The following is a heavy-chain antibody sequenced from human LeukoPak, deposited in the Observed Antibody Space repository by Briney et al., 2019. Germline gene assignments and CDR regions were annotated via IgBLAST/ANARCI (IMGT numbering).Heavy chain of an antibody. CDR3: ARISIVGATTRYYFDY. CDR1: GFSLSTSGMC. D-gene: IGHD1-26*01. Sequence: SGPALVKPTQTLTLTCTFSGFSLSTSGMCVSWIRQPPGKALEWLARIDWDDDKHYSTSLKTRLTISKDTSKNQVVLTMTNMDPVDTATYYCARISIVGATTRYYFDYWGQGTLVTVSS. V-gene: IGHV2-70*11. J-gene: IGHJ4*02. CDR2: IDWDDDK.